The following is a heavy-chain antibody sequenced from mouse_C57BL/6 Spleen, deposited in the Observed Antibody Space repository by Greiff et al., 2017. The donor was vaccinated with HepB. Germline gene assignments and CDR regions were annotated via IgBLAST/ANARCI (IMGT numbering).Heavy chain of an antibody. J-gene: IGHJ1*03. CDR3: ARLTYYGSSDWYFDV. V-gene: IGHV5-6*01. D-gene: IGHD1-1*01. CDR2: ISSGGSYT. CDR1: GFTFSSYG. Sequence: EVQRVESGGDLVKPGGSLKLSCAASGFTFSSYGMSWVRQTPDKRLEWVATISSGGSYTYYPDSVKGRFTISRDNAKNTLYLQMSSLKSEDTAMYYCARLTYYGSSDWYFDVWGTGTTVTVSS.